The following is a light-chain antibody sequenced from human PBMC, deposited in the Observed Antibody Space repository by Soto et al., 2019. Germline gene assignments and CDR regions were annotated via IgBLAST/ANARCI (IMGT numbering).Light chain of an antibody. V-gene: IGKV3-20*01. CDR3: QQYGVSQNT. CDR1: RAVTSNF. Sequence: ESVLTQSPGTLSLSPGERATLSCRASRAVTSNFLAWYQQKPGQAPRLLIYAASSRATGIPDRFSGSGSGTDITLTISRLEPEDFAVYYCQQYGVSQNTFGQGTKLETK. J-gene: IGKJ2*01. CDR2: AAS.